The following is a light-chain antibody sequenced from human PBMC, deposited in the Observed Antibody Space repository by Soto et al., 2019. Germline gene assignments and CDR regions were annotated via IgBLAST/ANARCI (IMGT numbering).Light chain of an antibody. Sequence: EIVLTQSPTTLSLSPGERATLSCRASQSVSNYFAWSQQKPRQAPRLLTYDASTRAADVPARFSGSGSGTDFTLTISSLEPEDCAMYYCQQRSDWPLTFGGGTKVEIK. J-gene: IGKJ4*01. V-gene: IGKV3-11*01. CDR1: QSVSNY. CDR3: QQRSDWPLT. CDR2: DAS.